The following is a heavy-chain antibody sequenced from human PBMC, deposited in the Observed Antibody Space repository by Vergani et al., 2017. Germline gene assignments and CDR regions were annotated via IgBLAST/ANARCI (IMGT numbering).Heavy chain of an antibody. J-gene: IGHJ4*02. Sequence: QVQLVETGGGVVQPGGSLRLYCATSGFSFNTYGAHWVRQAPGKGLEWVAFIGYDGRIKYNVDSVKGRFTISRDTSKKTLSLQMRSLRADDTAVYYCAKDGRENSDYGYFDYGGQGTLVTVSS. CDR3: AKDGRENSDYGYFDY. D-gene: IGHD4-17*01. CDR2: IGYDGRIK. V-gene: IGHV3-30*02. CDR1: GFSFNTYG.